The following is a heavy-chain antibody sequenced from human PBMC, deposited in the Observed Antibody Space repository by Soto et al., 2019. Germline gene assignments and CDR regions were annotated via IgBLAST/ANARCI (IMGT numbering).Heavy chain of an antibody. CDR2: ISHSGSR. CDR1: GGTFSGYF. J-gene: IGHJ4*02. Sequence: QVQLQQCGAGLLKASETLSLTCVVSGGTFSGYFWTWIRQSPGRGLEWIGEISHSGSRNYNPALRSRVIIPGESSKTRVSLTLSSVTAADSATYFCASGLDYDRPITVAEPFDSWGQGTLVTV. CDR3: ASGLDYDRPITVAEPFDS. V-gene: IGHV4-34*02. D-gene: IGHD6-19*01.